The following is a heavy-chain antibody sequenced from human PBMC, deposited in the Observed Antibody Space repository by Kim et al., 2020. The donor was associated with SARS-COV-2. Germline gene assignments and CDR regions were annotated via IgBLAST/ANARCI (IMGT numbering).Heavy chain of an antibody. Sequence: SETLSLTCVVSGASISSSSCWSWVRQPPGKGLEWIGEVDHSGTTSYNVSLKSRVTISVDKSKNQFSLRLNSVSAADTAVYYCARGFSSAWTLRAWLDPWGQGTLVTVSP. CDR3: ARGFSSAWTLRAWLDP. CDR2: VDHSGTT. CDR1: GASISSSSC. D-gene: IGHD3-22*01. J-gene: IGHJ5*02. V-gene: IGHV4-4*02.